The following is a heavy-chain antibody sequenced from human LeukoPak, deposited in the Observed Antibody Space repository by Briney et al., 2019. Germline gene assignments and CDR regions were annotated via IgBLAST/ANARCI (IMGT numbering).Heavy chain of an antibody. CDR3: ARRVYCTGGACRNWYFDL. V-gene: IGHV4-39*01. J-gene: IGHJ2*01. CDR1: GGSISSTTYY. D-gene: IGHD2-8*02. Sequence: PSETLSLTWNVSGGSISSTTYYWGWIREPPGKGLEWIGSIYYDGRTYYTPSLQSRLTISVDTSKNQFSLRLSSVTAADTAVYYCARRVYCTGGACRNWYFDLWGRGTLVTVSS. CDR2: IYYDGRT.